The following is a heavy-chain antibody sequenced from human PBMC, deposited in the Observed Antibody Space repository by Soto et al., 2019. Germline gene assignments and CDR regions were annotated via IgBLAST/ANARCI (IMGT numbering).Heavy chain of an antibody. J-gene: IGHJ6*02. Sequence: VQLVESGGGVVQPGRSLRLSCAASGFTFSSYGMHWVRQAPGKGLEWVAVISYDGSNKYYADSVKGRFTISRDNSKNTLYLQMNSLRAEDTAVYYCARDRGGGGITMVRGRPAYYYGMDVWGQGTTVTVSS. D-gene: IGHD3-10*01. CDR2: ISYDGSNK. CDR3: ARDRGGGGITMVRGRPAYYYGMDV. V-gene: IGHV3-30*03. CDR1: GFTFSSYG.